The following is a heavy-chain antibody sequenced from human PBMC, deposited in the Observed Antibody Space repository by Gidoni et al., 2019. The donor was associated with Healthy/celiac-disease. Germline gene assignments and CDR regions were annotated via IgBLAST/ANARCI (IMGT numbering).Heavy chain of an antibody. CDR3: AREYDDSSLDY. J-gene: IGHJ4*02. V-gene: IGHV3-33*08. Sequence: VESGGGVVQPVRSLRLSCAASGFTFSSYGMHWVRQAPGKGLEWVAVIWYDGSNKYYADSVKGRFTISRDNSKNTLYLQMNSLRAEDTAVYYCAREYDDSSLDYWGQGTLVTVSS. D-gene: IGHD3-22*01. CDR1: GFTFSSYG. CDR2: IWYDGSNK.